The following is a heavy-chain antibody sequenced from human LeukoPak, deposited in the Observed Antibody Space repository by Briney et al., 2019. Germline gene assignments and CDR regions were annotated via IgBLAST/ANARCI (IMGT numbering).Heavy chain of an antibody. CDR1: GFTFSSYA. Sequence: GASLRLSYAASGFTFSSYAMSWVRQAAGKWLEWVSAISGSGGSTYYADSVKGRFTISRDNSKNTLYLQMNSLRAEDTAVYYCAKDLTMIVVVTTTSRGDYWGQGTLVTVSS. CDR3: AKDLTMIVVVTTTSRGDY. D-gene: IGHD3-22*01. CDR2: ISGSGGST. V-gene: IGHV3-23*01. J-gene: IGHJ4*02.